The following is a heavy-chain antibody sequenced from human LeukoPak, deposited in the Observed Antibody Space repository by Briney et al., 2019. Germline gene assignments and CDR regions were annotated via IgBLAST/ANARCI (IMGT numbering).Heavy chain of an antibody. Sequence: GGSLRLFCAASGFTFSSYNMNWVRQAPGKGLEWVSSISSSSSYIYYADSVKGRFTISRDNAKNSLYLQMNSLRAEDTAVYYCARVIAFRGYMDVWGKGTTVTVSS. CDR1: GFTFSSYN. CDR2: ISSSSSYI. D-gene: IGHD3-16*02. V-gene: IGHV3-21*06. J-gene: IGHJ6*03. CDR3: ARVIAFRGYMDV.